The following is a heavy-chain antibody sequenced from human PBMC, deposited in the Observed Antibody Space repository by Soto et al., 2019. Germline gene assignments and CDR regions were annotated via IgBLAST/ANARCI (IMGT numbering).Heavy chain of an antibody. V-gene: IGHV3-33*01. D-gene: IGHD4-4*01. Sequence: GGSLRLSCAASGFTFSSYGMHWVRQAPGKGLEWVAVIWYDGSNKYYADSVKGRFTISRDNSKNTLYLQMNSLRAEDTAVYYCARDRVDYSINPYYYYGMDVWGQGTTVTVSS. J-gene: IGHJ6*02. CDR1: GFTFSSYG. CDR2: IWYDGSNK. CDR3: ARDRVDYSINPYYYYGMDV.